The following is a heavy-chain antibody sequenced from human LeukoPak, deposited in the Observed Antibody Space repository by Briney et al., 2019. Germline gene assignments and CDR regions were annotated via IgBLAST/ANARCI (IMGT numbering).Heavy chain of an antibody. J-gene: IGHJ5*02. CDR2: IYYSAST. CDR3: AGSGWLQFP. V-gene: IGHV4-38-2*02. Sequence: SETLSRTGTVSTYSISSSYYWRWIRQPPLKWLEWISSIYYSASTYYNSSLKSPVTISVDTSKNHFSLNRISVTATDTASYYCAGSGWLQFPWGQGTLVSVSS. CDR1: TYSISSSYY. D-gene: IGHD5-24*01.